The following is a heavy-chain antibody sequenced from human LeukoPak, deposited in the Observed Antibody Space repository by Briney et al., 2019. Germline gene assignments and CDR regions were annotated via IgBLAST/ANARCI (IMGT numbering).Heavy chain of an antibody. CDR1: GGTFNNYA. CDR3: ASNKGIIPEVFHS. D-gene: IGHD3-16*02. CDR2: IIPLFPTT. Sequence: SVKVPCKASGGTFNNYAISWVRQAPGQGLEWMGRIIPLFPTTHSAQKFQGRLTLTTDESTNTAHMELSSLRSEDTAVYYCASNKGIIPEVFHSWGQGTMVTVSS. J-gene: IGHJ3*02. V-gene: IGHV1-69*05.